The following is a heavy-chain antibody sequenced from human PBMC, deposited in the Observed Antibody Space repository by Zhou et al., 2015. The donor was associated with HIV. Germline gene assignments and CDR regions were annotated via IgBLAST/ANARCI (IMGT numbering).Heavy chain of an antibody. CDR1: GYTFTSYY. J-gene: IGHJ1*01. V-gene: IGHV1-69*01. CDR3: ARESAPRSGSYYVKYFQH. CDR2: IIPIFGTA. Sequence: QVQLVQSGAEVKKPGASVKVSCKASGYTFTSYYMHWVRQAPGQGLEWMGGIIPIFGTANYAQKFQGRVTITADESTSTAYMELSSLRSEDTAVYYCARESAPRSGSYYVKYFQHWGQGTLVTVSS. D-gene: IGHD1-26*01.